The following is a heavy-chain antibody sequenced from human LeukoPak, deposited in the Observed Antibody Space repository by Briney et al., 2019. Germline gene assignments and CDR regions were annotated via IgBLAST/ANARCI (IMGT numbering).Heavy chain of an antibody. CDR3: AKVSPARTTSRVYFDY. CDR1: GFTFSSYG. CDR2: ISYDGSNK. J-gene: IGHJ4*02. D-gene: IGHD1-7*01. Sequence: GRSLRLSCAASGFTFSSYGMHWVRQAPGKGLEWVAVISYDGSNKYYADSVKGRFTISRDNSKNTLYLQMNSLRAEDTAVYYCAKVSPARTTSRVYFDYWGQGTLVTVSS. V-gene: IGHV3-30*18.